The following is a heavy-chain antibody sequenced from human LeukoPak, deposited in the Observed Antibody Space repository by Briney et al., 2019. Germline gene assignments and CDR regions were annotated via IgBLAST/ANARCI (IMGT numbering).Heavy chain of an antibody. J-gene: IGHJ6*02. Sequence: ASVKVSCKVSGYSLIELFMHWVRQAPGKGLEWMGDPDPEDGETIYAQKFQGRVTMTEDTSTDTAYMELSSLKSEDTAVYYCAANFRLQPPGMDVWGQGTTVTVSS. CDR3: AANFRLQPPGMDV. CDR1: GYSLIELF. V-gene: IGHV1-24*01. D-gene: IGHD3-3*01. CDR2: PDPEDGET.